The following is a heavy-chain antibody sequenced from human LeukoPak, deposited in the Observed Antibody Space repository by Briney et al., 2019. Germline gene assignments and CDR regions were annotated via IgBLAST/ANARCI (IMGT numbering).Heavy chain of an antibody. Sequence: SETLSLTCTVSGGSISAYYWSWIRQSPGKGLEWIGYIYYSGSTKYNPSLKSRVTISVDKSKNQFSLKLSSVTAADTAVYYCARGSYDFWSGYYGPFDYWGQGTLVTVSS. J-gene: IGHJ4*02. D-gene: IGHD3-3*01. CDR3: ARGSYDFWSGYYGPFDY. V-gene: IGHV4-59*12. CDR1: GGSISAYY. CDR2: IYYSGST.